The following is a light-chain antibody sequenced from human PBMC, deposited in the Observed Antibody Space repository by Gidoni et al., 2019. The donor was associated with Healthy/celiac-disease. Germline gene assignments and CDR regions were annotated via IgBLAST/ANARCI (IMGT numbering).Light chain of an antibody. CDR2: DAS. J-gene: IGKJ1*01. Sequence: EIVLTQSPATLSLSPGERATLSCRASQSVSSYVAWYQQKPGQAPRLLIYDASNRATGIPARFSGSGSGTDFTLTISCLEPEDFAVYYCQQRSNWPAWTFGQGTKVEIK. CDR3: QQRSNWPAWT. CDR1: QSVSSY. V-gene: IGKV3-11*01.